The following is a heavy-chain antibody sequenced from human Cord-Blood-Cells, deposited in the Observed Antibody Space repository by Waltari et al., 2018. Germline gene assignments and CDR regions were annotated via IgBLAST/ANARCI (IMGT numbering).Heavy chain of an antibody. CDR3: ARVVLGNDAFDI. V-gene: IGHV1-2*02. D-gene: IGHD2-8*02. CDR2: INPDSGST. Sequence: QVQLVQSGAEVKKPGASVKVSCKASGYTFTGYYMHWVRQAPGQGLEWMGWINPDSGSTNYAQKFQGRVTMTRDTSISTAYMELSRLRSDDTAVYYCARVVLGNDAFDIWGQGTMVTVSS. J-gene: IGHJ3*02. CDR1: GYTFTGYY.